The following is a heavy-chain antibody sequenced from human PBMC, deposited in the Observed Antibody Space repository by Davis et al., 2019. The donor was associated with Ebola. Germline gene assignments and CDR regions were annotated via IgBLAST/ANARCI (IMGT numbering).Heavy chain of an antibody. D-gene: IGHD1-1*01. CDR3: SREGSSEWYHWKDY. J-gene: IGHJ4*02. CDR1: GFTFSNYK. CDR2: IGPSSVNI. Sequence: PGGSLRLSCAASGFTFSNYKMNWVRQAPGKGLEWVSYIGPSSVNIFYADSVKGRFTISRDDAKNSLYLQMNRLRDEEKAVYYCSREGSSEWYHWKDYWGQGTLVTVSS. V-gene: IGHV3-48*02.